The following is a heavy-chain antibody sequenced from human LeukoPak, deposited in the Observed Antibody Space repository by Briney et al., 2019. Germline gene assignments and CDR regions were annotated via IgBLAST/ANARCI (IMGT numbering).Heavy chain of an antibody. D-gene: IGHD3-10*01. Sequence: QAGGSLRLSCAASGFTFSSYWMSWVRQAPGKGLECLANIKQDGSEKYYVDSVKGRFTISRDNAKNSLYLQMNSLRAEDTAVYYCARVDRIGNYYGSPGWFDPWGQGTLVTVSS. CDR2: IKQDGSEK. CDR3: ARVDRIGNYYGSPGWFDP. V-gene: IGHV3-7*03. CDR1: GFTFSSYW. J-gene: IGHJ5*02.